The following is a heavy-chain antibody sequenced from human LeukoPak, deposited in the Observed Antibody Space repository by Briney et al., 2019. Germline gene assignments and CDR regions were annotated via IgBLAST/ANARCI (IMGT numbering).Heavy chain of an antibody. D-gene: IGHD1-1*01. CDR1: GYTFTGNN. CDR2: INPNSGAT. Sequence: ASVNFSCKGSGYTFTGNNIHWVRQAPGQGLEWMGWINPNSGATNYAQNFQGRVTVTRDTSISTAYMELSSLRSDDTAVYYCARGLLATTYYWGQGTLVTVS. CDR3: ARGLLATTYY. J-gene: IGHJ4*02. V-gene: IGHV1-2*02.